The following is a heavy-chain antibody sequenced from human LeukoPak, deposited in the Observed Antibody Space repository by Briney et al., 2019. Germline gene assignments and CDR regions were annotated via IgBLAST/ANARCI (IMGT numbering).Heavy chain of an antibody. Sequence: PGGSLRLSCVDSGFTSSSYAMSWVRQAPGGGLEWVSAISGNGGTTYYADSVKGRFTISRDNSKNTLYLQMNSLRAEDTAVFYCAKATTISAGGSLFVYGGQGTLVTVPS. CDR2: ISGNGGTT. CDR1: GFTSSSYA. CDR3: AKATTISAGGSLFVY. V-gene: IGHV3-23*01. D-gene: IGHD6-13*01. J-gene: IGHJ4*02.